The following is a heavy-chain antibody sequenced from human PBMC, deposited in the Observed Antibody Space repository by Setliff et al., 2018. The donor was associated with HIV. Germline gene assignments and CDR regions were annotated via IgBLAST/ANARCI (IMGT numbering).Heavy chain of an antibody. CDR2: IHTSGDT. J-gene: IGHJ3*02. D-gene: IGHD3-9*01. V-gene: IGHV4-61*09. CDR1: GGSISSRSYY. CDR3: ARRESYYDILTGPAFDAFDI. Sequence: KTSETLSLTCSVSGGSISSRSYYWSWIRQPAGKGLEWIGHIHTSGDTDYSPSLNSRVTISIDTSKKQFSLTLSSVTAADTAMYYCARRESYYDILTGPAFDAFDIWGQGTMVT.